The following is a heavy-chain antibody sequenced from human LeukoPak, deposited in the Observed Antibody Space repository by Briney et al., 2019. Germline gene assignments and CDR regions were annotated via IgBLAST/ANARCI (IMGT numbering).Heavy chain of an antibody. CDR1: GGSFSGYY. CDR2: INHSGST. Sequence: SETLSLTCAVYGGSFSGYYWSWIRQPPGKGLEWIGEINHSGSTNYNPSLKSRVTISVDTSKNQFSLKLSSVTAADTAVYYCARGPLHLCSSSPHASTNDYWGQGTLVTVSS. D-gene: IGHD6-6*01. CDR3: ARGPLHLCSSSPHASTNDY. J-gene: IGHJ4*02. V-gene: IGHV4-34*01.